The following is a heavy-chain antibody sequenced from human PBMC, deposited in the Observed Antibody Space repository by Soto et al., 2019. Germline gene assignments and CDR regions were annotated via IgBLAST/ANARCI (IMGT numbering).Heavy chain of an antibody. D-gene: IGHD3-3*01. J-gene: IGHJ4*02. CDR3: ARVFDYWSGFYVY. V-gene: IGHV4-4*07. CDR2: VYGAGNS. Sequence: PSETLSLTCTVSADSMTSHYWSWIRQPAGKGLEWIGRVYGAGNSNYNPSLTGRVTMSIDTSKKQFSLRMTSLTAADTAVYFCARVFDYWSGFYVYWGQGMLVTVSS. CDR1: ADSMTSHY.